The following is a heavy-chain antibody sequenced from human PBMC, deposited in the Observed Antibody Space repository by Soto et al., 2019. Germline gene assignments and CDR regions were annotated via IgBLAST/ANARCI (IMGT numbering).Heavy chain of an antibody. CDR1: GGSISSSSYY. V-gene: IGHV4-61*01. CDR2: IYYSGST. Sequence: SETLSLTCTVSGGSISSSSYYWSWIRQPPGKGLEWIGYIYYSGSTNYNPSLKSRVTISVDTSKNQFSLKLSSVTAADTAVYYCARGIYSRTNWFDPWGQGTLVTVSS. J-gene: IGHJ5*02. D-gene: IGHD6-13*01. CDR3: ARGIYSRTNWFDP.